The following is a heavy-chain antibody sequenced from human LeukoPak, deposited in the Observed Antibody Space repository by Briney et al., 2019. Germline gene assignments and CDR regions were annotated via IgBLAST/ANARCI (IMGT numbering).Heavy chain of an antibody. CDR1: GGSFSGYY. V-gene: IGHV4-34*01. D-gene: IGHD3-22*01. CDR3: ARGRRITMIVVVNFDY. CDR2: INHSGST. J-gene: IGHJ4*02. Sequence: PSETLSLTCAVYGGSFSGYYWSWIRQPPGKGLEWIGEINHSGSTNYNPSLKSRVTISVDTSKNQFSLKLSSVTAADTAVYYCARGRRITMIVVVNFDYWGRGTLVTVSS.